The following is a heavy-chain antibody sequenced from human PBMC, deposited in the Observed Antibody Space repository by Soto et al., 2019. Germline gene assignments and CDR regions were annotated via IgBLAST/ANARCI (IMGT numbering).Heavy chain of an antibody. J-gene: IGHJ4*02. D-gene: IGHD3-22*01. Sequence: EVQLLESGGGVTQPGGSLRLSCAASGFTFRIYVMSWVRQAPGKGLEWVSTISGNGGTSYADFVRGRFTISRDNSKNTLYLQMNSLRAEDTAVYYCAKAAPGSGWLSDYWGQGTRVTVSS. V-gene: IGHV3-23*01. CDR1: GFTFRIYV. CDR3: AKAAPGSGWLSDY. CDR2: ISGNGGT.